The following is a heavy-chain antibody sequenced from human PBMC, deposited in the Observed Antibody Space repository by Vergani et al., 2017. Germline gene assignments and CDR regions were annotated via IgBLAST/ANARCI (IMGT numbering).Heavy chain of an antibody. D-gene: IGHD5-12*01. CDR1: VFTFDDYA. CDR2: ISWNSGSI. V-gene: IGHV3-9*01. Sequence: EVQLVESGGGLVQPGRSLRLSFAAPVFTFDDYAMHWVRPAPGKGLEWVSGISWNSGSIGYADSVKGRFTISIDNAKNSLYLQMNTLRAVNTALYYCAKVGQSGYDHSGWYFDLWGRGTLVTVSS. CDR3: AKVGQSGYDHSGWYFDL. J-gene: IGHJ2*01.